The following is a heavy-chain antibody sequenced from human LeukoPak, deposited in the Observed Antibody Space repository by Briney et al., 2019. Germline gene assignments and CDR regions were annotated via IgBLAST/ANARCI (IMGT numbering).Heavy chain of an antibody. V-gene: IGHV4-59*12. D-gene: IGHD1-7*01. J-gene: IGHJ4*02. Sequence: PSETLSLTCTVSGGSISSYYWSWIRQPPGKGLEWIGYIHYSGSTNYNPSLKSRVTISVDTSKNQFSLKLSSVTAADTAVYYCAREETGTTHNDYWGQGTLVTVSS. CDR2: IHYSGST. CDR3: AREETGTTHNDY. CDR1: GGSISSYY.